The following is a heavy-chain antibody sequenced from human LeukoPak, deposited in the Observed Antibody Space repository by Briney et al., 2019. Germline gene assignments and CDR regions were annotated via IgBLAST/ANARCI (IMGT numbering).Heavy chain of an antibody. CDR3: VKGYYDFDY. CDR2: ISYDGSNK. D-gene: IGHD3-3*01. Sequence: GGSLRLSCAASGFTFSSYGMHWVRQAPGKGLEWVAVISYDGSNKYYADSVKGRFTISRGNSKNTLSLQMNSLRAEDTAVYYCVKGYYDFDYWGQGTLVTVSS. J-gene: IGHJ4*02. CDR1: GFTFSSYG. V-gene: IGHV3-30*18.